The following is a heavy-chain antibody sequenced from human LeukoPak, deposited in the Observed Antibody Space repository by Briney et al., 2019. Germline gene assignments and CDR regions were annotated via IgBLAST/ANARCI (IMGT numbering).Heavy chain of an antibody. V-gene: IGHV4-4*09. CDR2: IYASGST. CDR1: GGSISSYY. J-gene: IGHJ6*03. CDR3: AREHYYYYMDV. Sequence: SETLSLTCTVSGGSISSYYWSWIRQPPGKGLEWIGYIYASGSTNYNPSLKSRVTISVDTSKNQFSLKLSSVTAADTAVYYCAREHYYYYMDVWGKGTTVTVSS.